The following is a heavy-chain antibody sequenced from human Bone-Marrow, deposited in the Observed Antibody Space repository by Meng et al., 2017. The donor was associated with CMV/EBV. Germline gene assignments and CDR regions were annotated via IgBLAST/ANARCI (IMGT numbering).Heavy chain of an antibody. Sequence: GGFLRFSCAASGFTFSSYEMNWVRQAPGKGLEWVSYISSSGSTIYYADSGKGRFTISRDNAKSSMYLQMNSLRAENTAVYYCARDRYYDSSWKPAFDSWGQGTLVTVSS. CDR1: GFTFSSYE. D-gene: IGHD3-22*01. CDR2: ISSSGSTI. J-gene: IGHJ3*02. CDR3: ARDRYYDSSWKPAFDS. V-gene: IGHV3-48*03.